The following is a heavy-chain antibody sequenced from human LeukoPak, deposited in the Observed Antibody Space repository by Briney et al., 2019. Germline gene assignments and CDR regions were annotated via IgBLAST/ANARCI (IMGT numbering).Heavy chain of an antibody. CDR1: GYSISSGYY. J-gene: IGHJ5*02. CDR2: IYHSGST. Sequence: SETLSLTCTVSGYSISSGYYWGRIRQPPGKGLEWIGSIYHSGSTYYNPSFKSRVTISVDTSKNQFSLKLSSVTAADTAVYYCARDGAFWSGYPNWFDPWGQGTLVTVSS. V-gene: IGHV4-38-2*02. D-gene: IGHD3-3*01. CDR3: ARDGAFWSGYPNWFDP.